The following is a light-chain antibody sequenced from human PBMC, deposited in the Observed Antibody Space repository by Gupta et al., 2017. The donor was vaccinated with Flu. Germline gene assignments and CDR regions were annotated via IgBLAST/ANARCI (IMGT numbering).Light chain of an antibody. Sequence: DRGTITCRASQSINNYLNWYQKKPGEAPKLLVYRASSLQSGVPSRFSGSGSGTDFTLTISSLQPEDCASYFCQQSYSTPLLTFGPGTKVDIK. CDR2: RAS. CDR3: QQSYSTPLLT. CDR1: QSINNY. V-gene: IGKV1-39*01. J-gene: IGKJ3*01.